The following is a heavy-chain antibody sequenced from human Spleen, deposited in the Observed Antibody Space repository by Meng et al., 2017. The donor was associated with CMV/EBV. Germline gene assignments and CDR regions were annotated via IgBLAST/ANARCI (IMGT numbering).Heavy chain of an antibody. V-gene: IGHV3-48*03. CDR3: ARKVHDSSDMDV. Sequence: GGSLRLSCVASGFTFTTYEMHWVRQAPGKGLEWVSYIFSSGITIYYADSVKGRFTISRDNAKNSLYMQMNNLRAEDTAIYYCARKVHDSSDMDVWGQGTTVTVSS. CDR1: GFTFTTYE. CDR2: IFSSGITI. J-gene: IGHJ6*02. D-gene: IGHD3-22*01.